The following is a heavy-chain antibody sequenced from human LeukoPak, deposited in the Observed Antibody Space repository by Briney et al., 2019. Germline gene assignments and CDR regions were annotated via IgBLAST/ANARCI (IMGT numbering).Heavy chain of an antibody. CDR1: GFTFSNYA. CDR3: AGSLATPYYYMDV. Sequence: PGRSLRLSCAASGFTFSNYAMHWVRQAPGKGLEWVAVISYDGSNKFYADSVKGRFTISRDNSKNTLHLQMNNLRAEDTAVYYCAGSLATPYYYMDVWGKGTTVTVSS. D-gene: IGHD5-12*01. V-gene: IGHV3-30*04. CDR2: ISYDGSNK. J-gene: IGHJ6*03.